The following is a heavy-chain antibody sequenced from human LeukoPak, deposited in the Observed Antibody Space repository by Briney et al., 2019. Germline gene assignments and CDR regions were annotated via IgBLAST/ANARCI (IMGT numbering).Heavy chain of an antibody. CDR1: GGSISSYY. CDR3: ARSIAAAGTAGWFDP. D-gene: IGHD6-13*01. V-gene: IGHV4-59*01. J-gene: IGHJ5*02. CDR2: MYYSGST. Sequence: SETLSLTCTVSGGSISSYYWSWIRQPPGKGLEWIGYMYYSGSTNYNPSLKSRVTISVDTSKNQFSLKLSSVTAADTAVYYCARSIAAAGTAGWFDPWGQGTLVTVSS.